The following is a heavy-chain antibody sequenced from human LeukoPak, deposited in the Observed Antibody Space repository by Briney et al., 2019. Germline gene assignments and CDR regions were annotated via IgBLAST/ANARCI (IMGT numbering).Heavy chain of an antibody. CDR2: MSSRSGII. Sequence: PGGSLRLSCVASGFNFSDYYMNWIRQSPGKGLEWISYMSSRSGIIYYADSVKGRFTISRDNSKNTLFLQMTSLRVEDTAVYYCAKDREKPSQFDYWGQGTLVTVSS. CDR3: AKDREKPSQFDY. V-gene: IGHV3-11*04. CDR1: GFNFSDYY. J-gene: IGHJ4*02.